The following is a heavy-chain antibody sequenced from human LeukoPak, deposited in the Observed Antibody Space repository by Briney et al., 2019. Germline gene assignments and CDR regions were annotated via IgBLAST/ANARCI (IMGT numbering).Heavy chain of an antibody. CDR2: IIPIFGTA. J-gene: IGHJ6*02. V-gene: IGHV1-69*13. Sequence: ASVKVSCKASGGTFSSYAISWVRQAPGQGLEWMGGIIPIFGTANYAQKFQGRVTITADESTSTAYMELSSLRSEDTAVYYCARGPYSGSYFYGHYYYGMDVWGQGTTVTVSS. D-gene: IGHD1-26*01. CDR1: GGTFSSYA. CDR3: ARGPYSGSYFYGHYYYGMDV.